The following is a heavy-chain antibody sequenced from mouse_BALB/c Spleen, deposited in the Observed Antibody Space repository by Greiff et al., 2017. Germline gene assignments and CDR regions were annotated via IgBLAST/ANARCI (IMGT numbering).Heavy chain of an antibody. Sequence: EVQLVESGGGLVKLGGSLKLSCAASGFTFSSYYMSWVRQTPEKRLELVAAINSNGGSTYYPDTVKGRFTISRDNAKNTLYLQMSSLKSEDTALYYCARQTTATRYFDYWGQGTTLTVSS. V-gene: IGHV5-6-2*01. CDR2: INSNGGST. CDR1: GFTFSSYY. D-gene: IGHD1-2*01. CDR3: ARQTTATRYFDY. J-gene: IGHJ2*01.